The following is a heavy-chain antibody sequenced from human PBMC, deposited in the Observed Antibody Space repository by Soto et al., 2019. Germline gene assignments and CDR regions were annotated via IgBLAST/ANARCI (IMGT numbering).Heavy chain of an antibody. CDR3: ARVRTSIAARRQTGPIDY. CDR2: IYYSGST. Sequence: PSETLSLTCTVSGGSISSYYWSWIRQPPGKGLEWIGYIYYSGSTNYNPPLKSRVTISVDTSKNQFSLKLSSVTAADTAVYYCARVRTSIAARRQTGPIDYWGQGTLVTVSS. D-gene: IGHD6-6*01. CDR1: GGSISSYY. V-gene: IGHV4-59*01. J-gene: IGHJ4*02.